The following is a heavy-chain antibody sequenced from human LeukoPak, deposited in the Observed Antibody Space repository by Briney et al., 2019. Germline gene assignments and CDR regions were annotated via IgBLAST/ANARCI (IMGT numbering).Heavy chain of an antibody. CDR3: ARDGYSSSWIPYYYGMDV. Sequence: GSLRLSCAASGFTFSSYWMHWVRQAPGKGLVWVSRINSDGSSTSYADSVKGRFTISRDNAKNTLYLQMNSLRAEDTAVYYCARDGYSSSWIPYYYGMDVWGQGTTVTVSS. D-gene: IGHD6-13*01. J-gene: IGHJ6*02. CDR2: INSDGSST. V-gene: IGHV3-74*01. CDR1: GFTFSSYW.